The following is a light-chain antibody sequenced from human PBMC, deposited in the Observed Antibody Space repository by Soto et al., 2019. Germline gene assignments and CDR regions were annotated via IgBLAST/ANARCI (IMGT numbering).Light chain of an antibody. CDR2: GAS. Sequence: EIVLTQSPDTLSLSPGDRATLSCRTGQSVSSSYLAWYQQKPGQAPRLLIYGASIRAAGIPARFSASGSGTDFTLTISDVQPEDFALYYCHQRQSWPRTFGQGTKVDIK. CDR3: HQRQSWPRT. V-gene: IGKV3D-7*01. J-gene: IGKJ1*01. CDR1: QSVSSSY.